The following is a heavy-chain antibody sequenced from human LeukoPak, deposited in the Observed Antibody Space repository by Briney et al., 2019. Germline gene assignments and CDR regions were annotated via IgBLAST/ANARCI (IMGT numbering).Heavy chain of an antibody. D-gene: IGHD3-22*01. CDR3: ARDLYDSSGYSPDAFDI. J-gene: IGHJ3*02. CDR2: IWYDGSNK. Sequence: PGRSLRLSCAASGFTFSSYGMHWVHQAPGKGLEWVAVIWYDGSNKYYADSVKGRFTISRDNSKNTLYLQMNSLRDEDTAVYYCARDLYDSSGYSPDAFDIWGQGTMVTVSS. CDR1: GFTFSSYG. V-gene: IGHV3-33*01.